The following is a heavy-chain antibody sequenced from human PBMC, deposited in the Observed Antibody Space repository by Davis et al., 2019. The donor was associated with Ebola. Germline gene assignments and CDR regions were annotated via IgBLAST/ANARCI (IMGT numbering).Heavy chain of an antibody. Sequence: MPSETLSLTCTVSGGSISSYYWSWIRQPPGKGLEWIGYIYYSGSTNYNPSLKSRVTISVDTSKNQFSLKLSSVTAADTAVYYCATERGYSYGYRYYYYGMDVWGQGTTVTVSS. CDR2: IYYSGST. V-gene: IGHV4-59*01. CDR3: ATERGYSYGYRYYYYGMDV. J-gene: IGHJ6*02. CDR1: GGSISSYY. D-gene: IGHD5-18*01.